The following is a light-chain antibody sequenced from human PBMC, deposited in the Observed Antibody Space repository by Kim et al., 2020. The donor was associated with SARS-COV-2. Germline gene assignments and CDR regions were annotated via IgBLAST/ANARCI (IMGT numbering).Light chain of an antibody. V-gene: IGKV3-15*01. Sequence: EIVMTQSPATLSVSPGERATLSCRASQSVSSNLAWYQQKPGQAPRLLIYGASTRATGIPARFSGSGSGTEFTLTISSLQSEDFAVYYCQQYNNWPTPPFGQGTRLEIK. CDR2: GAS. CDR3: QQYNNWPTPP. J-gene: IGKJ5*01. CDR1: QSVSSN.